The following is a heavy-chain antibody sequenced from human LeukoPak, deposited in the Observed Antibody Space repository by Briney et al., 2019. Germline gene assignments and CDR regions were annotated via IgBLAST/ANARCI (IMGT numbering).Heavy chain of an antibody. CDR1: GYSISSSNW. Sequence: SETLSLTCAVSGYSISSSNWWGWIRQPPGKGLEWIGYIYSSGSTYYNPSLKSRFTMSVDTAKNQFSLRLSSVTAVDTAVYYCARTAVDTATHFDNWGQGTLVTVSS. J-gene: IGHJ4*02. CDR2: IYSSGST. V-gene: IGHV4-28*01. D-gene: IGHD5-18*01. CDR3: ARTAVDTATHFDN.